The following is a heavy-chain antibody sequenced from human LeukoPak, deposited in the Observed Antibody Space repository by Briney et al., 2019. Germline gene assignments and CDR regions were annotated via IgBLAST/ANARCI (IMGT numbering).Heavy chain of an antibody. CDR2: MYYSGST. D-gene: IGHD2/OR15-2a*01. CDR3: ARLLTGKYLA. CDR1: GGSISSYY. Sequence: SETLSLTCTVSGGSISSYYWSWIRQPPGKALEWIGYMYYSGSTNYNPSLKRRVTMSVDTSKNQFSLKVSSVPAADTAVYYCARLLTGKYLAWGQGTLVTASS. J-gene: IGHJ5*02. V-gene: IGHV4-59*01.